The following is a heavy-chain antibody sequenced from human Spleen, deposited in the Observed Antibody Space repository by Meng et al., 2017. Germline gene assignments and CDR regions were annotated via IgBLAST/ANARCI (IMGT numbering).Heavy chain of an antibody. CDR1: GGSFSGYY. J-gene: IGHJ4*02. Sequence: SETLSLTCAVYGGSFSGYYWSWIRQPPGKGLEWIGEINHSGSTNYNPSLKSRVTISVDTSKNQFSLKLNSVTAADTAVYYCARDLAVAGPVGWGQGTLVTVSS. CDR3: ARDLAVAGPVG. D-gene: IGHD6-19*01. CDR2: INHSGST. V-gene: IGHV4-34*01.